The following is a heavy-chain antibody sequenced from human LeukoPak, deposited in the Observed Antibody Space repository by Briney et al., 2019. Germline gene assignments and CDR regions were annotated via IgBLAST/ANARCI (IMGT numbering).Heavy chain of an antibody. CDR1: GFTFDDYG. V-gene: IGHV3-20*04. J-gene: IGHJ3*02. D-gene: IGHD3-22*01. CDR3: AKDLLPSAMIVVAQVYDAFDI. CDR2: INWNGGNT. Sequence: RAGGSLRLSCAASGFTFDDYGMNWVRQAPGKGLEWVSGINWNGGNTGYADSVKGRFTISRDNSKNTLYLQMNSLRAEDTAVYYCAKDLLPSAMIVVAQVYDAFDIWGQGTMVTVSS.